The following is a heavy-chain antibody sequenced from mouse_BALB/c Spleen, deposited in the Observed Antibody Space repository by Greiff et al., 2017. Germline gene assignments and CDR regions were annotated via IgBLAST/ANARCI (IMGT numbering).Heavy chain of an antibody. V-gene: IGHV3-2*02. CDR1: GYSITSDYA. CDR3: ARIYYGNYIYAMDY. D-gene: IGHD2-1*01. Sequence: EVKLMESGPGLVKPSQSLSLTCTVTGYSITSDYAWNWIRQFPGNKLEWMGYISYSGSTSYNPSLKSRISITRDTSKNQFFLQLNSVTTEDTATYYCARIYYGNYIYAMDYWGQGTSVTVSS. CDR2: ISYSGST. J-gene: IGHJ4*01.